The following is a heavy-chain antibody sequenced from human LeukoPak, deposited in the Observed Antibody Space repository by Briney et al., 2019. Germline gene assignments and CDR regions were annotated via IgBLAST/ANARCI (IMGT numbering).Heavy chain of an antibody. CDR2: IYSGGST. Sequence: RPGGSLRLSCAASGFTFSDYYMSWIRQAPGKGLEWVSVIYSGGSTYYADSVKGRFTISRDNSKNTLYLQMNSLRAEDTAVYYCAREEKGGADYWGQGTLVAVSS. CDR1: GFTFSDYY. V-gene: IGHV3-53*01. D-gene: IGHD3-16*01. CDR3: AREEKGGADY. J-gene: IGHJ4*02.